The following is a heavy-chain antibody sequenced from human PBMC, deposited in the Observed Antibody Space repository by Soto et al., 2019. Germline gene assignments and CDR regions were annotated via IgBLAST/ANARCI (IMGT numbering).Heavy chain of an antibody. CDR3: ARDPWDDGAVTLDY. CDR2: INPNDGGT. Sequence: QVQLVQSGAEVKKPGASVKISCKPSGYTFSNYFIQWLRQAPGQGLEWMGWINPNDGGTNYAQKFQGRVAVTSDTSISTAYMELYSLTSDDKAVHYCARDPWDDGAVTLDYWGQGTLVTVSS. CDR1: GYTFSNYF. V-gene: IGHV1-2*02. D-gene: IGHD1-1*01. J-gene: IGHJ4*02.